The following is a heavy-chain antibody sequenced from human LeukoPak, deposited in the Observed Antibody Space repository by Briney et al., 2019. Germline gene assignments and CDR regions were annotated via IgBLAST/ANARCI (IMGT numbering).Heavy chain of an antibody. CDR1: GFTFDDYA. CDR2: ISWNSGDI. Sequence: GGSLRLSCVASGFTFDDYAMHWVRQVPGQGLVWVSGISWNSGDIHYADSVKGRFTISRDNAKNSLYLQMNSLRAEDTSLYYCARDGYYYGLDVWGQGTTVTVSS. CDR3: ARDGYYYGLDV. J-gene: IGHJ6*02. V-gene: IGHV3-9*01.